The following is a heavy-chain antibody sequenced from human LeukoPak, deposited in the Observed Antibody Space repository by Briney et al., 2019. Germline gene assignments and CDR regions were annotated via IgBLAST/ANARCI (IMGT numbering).Heavy chain of an antibody. Sequence: SETLSLTCAVYGGSFSGYHWNWIRQPLGKGLEWIGEINHFGRTKYNPSLKSRVTISGDTSKNQFSLKINSLTAADTAVYYCARSYRAHQTFYSSHFFDYWGQGTLVTVSS. CDR3: ARSYRAHQTFYSSHFFDY. D-gene: IGHD5-18*01. CDR2: INHFGRT. J-gene: IGHJ4*02. V-gene: IGHV4-34*01. CDR1: GGSFSGYH.